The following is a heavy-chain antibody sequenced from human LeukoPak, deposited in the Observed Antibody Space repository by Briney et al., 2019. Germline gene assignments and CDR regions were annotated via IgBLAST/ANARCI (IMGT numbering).Heavy chain of an antibody. Sequence: GGSPRLPCVVSGFTFNRCWMNWVRQAPGKGLEWVAHINPDGRDTYYVDSVKGRFTISRDNAQNSMYLQMNSLRVEDTAVYYCTSWGDTTAEYFQRWGQGTLVTVSS. V-gene: IGHV3-7*01. CDR2: INPDGRDT. J-gene: IGHJ1*01. CDR3: TSWGDTTAEYFQR. D-gene: IGHD2-21*02. CDR1: GFTFNRCW.